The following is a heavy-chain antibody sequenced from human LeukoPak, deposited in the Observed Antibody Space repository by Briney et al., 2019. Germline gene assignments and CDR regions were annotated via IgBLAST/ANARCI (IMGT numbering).Heavy chain of an antibody. V-gene: IGHV3-66*01. Sequence: GGSLRLSCAASGFTVRSNYMSWVRQAPGKGLEWVSVIYSGGTTYYADSVKGRFTISRDNSKNTLYLQMNSLRAEDTAVYYCARGYCSGGTCYPSPFDYWGQGTLVTVSS. CDR3: ARGYCSGGTCYPSPFDY. CDR1: GFTVRSNY. D-gene: IGHD2-15*01. CDR2: IYSGGTT. J-gene: IGHJ4*02.